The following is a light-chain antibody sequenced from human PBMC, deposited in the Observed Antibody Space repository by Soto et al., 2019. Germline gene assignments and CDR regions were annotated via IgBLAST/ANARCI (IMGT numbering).Light chain of an antibody. CDR1: QSVNSN. Sequence: EIVMTQSPATLSVSPGERATLSCRASQSVNSNLAWYQQKPGQAPRLLIYGASTRGTGIPASFSGSGSGTEFTLTISSLQSEDFAVYYCQQYNNWPRTFGQGTKVEFK. CDR3: QQYNNWPRT. J-gene: IGKJ1*01. V-gene: IGKV3-15*01. CDR2: GAS.